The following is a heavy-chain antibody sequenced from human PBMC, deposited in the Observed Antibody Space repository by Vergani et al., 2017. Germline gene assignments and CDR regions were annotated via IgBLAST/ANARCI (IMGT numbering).Heavy chain of an antibody. D-gene: IGHD1-1*01. CDR2: ISAGGEST. CDR1: GFIFSDYG. Sequence: EVQLLESGGGLVQPGRSLRLSCAGSGFIFSDYGMTWVRQAPGRGLEWVSAISAGGESTFYADSVKGRFIISRDNSKNTVSLQMKSLRAEDTAVYYCAKKGLTNEEVDYWGQRALVTVSS. J-gene: IGHJ4*02. CDR3: AKKGLTNEEVDY. V-gene: IGHV3-23*01.